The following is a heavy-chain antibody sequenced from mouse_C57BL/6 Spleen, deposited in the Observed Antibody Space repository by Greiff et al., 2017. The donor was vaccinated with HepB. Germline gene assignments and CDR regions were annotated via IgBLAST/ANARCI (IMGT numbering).Heavy chain of an antibody. D-gene: IGHD2-4*01. CDR2: ISDGGSYT. Sequence: DVMLVESGGGLVKPGGSLKLSCAASGFTFSSYAMSWVRQTPEKRLEWVATISDGGSYTYYPDNVKGRFTISRDNAKNNLYRQMSHLKSEDTAMYYCARAPYDYDGIHWYFDVWGTGTTVTVSS. CDR3: ARAPYDYDGIHWYFDV. J-gene: IGHJ1*03. V-gene: IGHV5-4*03. CDR1: GFTFSSYA.